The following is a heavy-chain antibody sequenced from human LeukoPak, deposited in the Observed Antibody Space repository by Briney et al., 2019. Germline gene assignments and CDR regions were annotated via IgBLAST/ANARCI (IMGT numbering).Heavy chain of an antibody. J-gene: IGHJ4*02. CDR2: IYHRGST. V-gene: IGHV4-30-2*01. CDR3: ATISTVTTGLDY. Sequence: SETLSLTCAVSGGSISSGGYSWSWIRQPPGKGLEWIGYIYHRGSTYYNPSLKSRVTISVDRSKNQFSLKLSSVTAADTAVYYCATISTVTTGLDYWGQGTLVTVSS. CDR1: GGSISSGGYS. D-gene: IGHD4-17*01.